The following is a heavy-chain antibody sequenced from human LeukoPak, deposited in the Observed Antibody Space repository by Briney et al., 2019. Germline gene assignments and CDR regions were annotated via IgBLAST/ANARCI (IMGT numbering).Heavy chain of an antibody. CDR3: ARDAPYSGSPGFYYHYMDV. CDR2: IYTSGST. J-gene: IGHJ6*03. D-gene: IGHD1-26*01. Sequence: SETLSLTCTVSGGSISSYYWSWIRQPAGKGLEWIGRIYTSGSTNYNPSLKSRVTMSVDTSKNQFSLKLSSVTAADTAVYYCARDAPYSGSPGFYYHYMDVWGKGTTVTVSS. CDR1: GGSISSYY. V-gene: IGHV4-4*07.